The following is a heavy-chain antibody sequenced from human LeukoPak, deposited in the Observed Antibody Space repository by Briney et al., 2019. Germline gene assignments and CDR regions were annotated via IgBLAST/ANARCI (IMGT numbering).Heavy chain of an antibody. CDR1: GYTFTSYY. J-gene: IGHJ1*01. CDR2: INPSGGST. CDR3: AIPAPTVTGAEYFQH. Sequence: GASVKVSCKASGYTFTSYYMHWVRQAPGQGLEWMGIINPSGGSTSYAQKFQGRVTMTRDTSTSTVYMALSSLRSEDTAVYYCAIPAPTVTGAEYFQHWGQGTLVTVSS. D-gene: IGHD4-17*01. V-gene: IGHV1-46*01.